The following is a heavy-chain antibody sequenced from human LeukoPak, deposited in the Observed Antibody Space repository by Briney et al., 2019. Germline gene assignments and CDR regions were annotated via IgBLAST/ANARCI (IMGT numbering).Heavy chain of an antibody. J-gene: IGHJ6*03. CDR3: ARYSVVVVPAAITSNYHYYYYMDV. D-gene: IGHD2-2*02. V-gene: IGHV4-30-4*08. CDR2: IYYSGST. CDR1: GGSISSGDYY. Sequence: PSQTLSLTCTVSGGSISSGDYYWSWIRQPPGKGLEWIGYIYYSGSTYYNPSLKSRVTISVDTSKNQFSLKLSSVTAAHTAVYYCARYSVVVVPAAITSNYHYYYYMDVWGKGTTVTVSS.